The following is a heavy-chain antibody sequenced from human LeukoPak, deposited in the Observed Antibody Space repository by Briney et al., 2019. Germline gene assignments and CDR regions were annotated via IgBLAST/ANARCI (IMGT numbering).Heavy chain of an antibody. CDR2: INPNTDST. D-gene: IGHD2/OR15-2a*01. Sequence: GASVKVSCKASGYTFINYYLHWVRQAPGQGLVWMGRINPNTDSTNCARMFQGRVTMTADTSTSTVYMELNSLTSDDPAVYYCARDLSGWGNSIYWGQGTPVTVS. CDR1: GYTFINYY. CDR3: ARDLSGWGNSIY. J-gene: IGHJ4*02. V-gene: IGHV1-46*01.